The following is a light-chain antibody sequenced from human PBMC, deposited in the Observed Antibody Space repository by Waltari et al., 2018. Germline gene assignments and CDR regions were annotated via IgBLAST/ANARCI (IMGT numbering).Light chain of an antibody. Sequence: QSVLTQPPSASGTPGQRVTIPCSGSFSNIGAHSVKWYQQFPGTAPKVLIYRNDQRPSGVPDRFSGSKSGTSASLAISGLRSEDEADYYCAAWDDSLSGHVVFGGGTKVTVV. CDR3: AAWDDSLSGHVV. CDR2: RND. CDR1: FSNIGAHS. J-gene: IGLJ2*01. V-gene: IGLV1-47*01.